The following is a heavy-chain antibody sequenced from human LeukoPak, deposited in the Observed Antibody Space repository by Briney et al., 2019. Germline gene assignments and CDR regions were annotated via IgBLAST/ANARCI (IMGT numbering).Heavy chain of an antibody. CDR3: ARGRPDYDFWSGPFDY. CDR2: IIPILGIA. CDR1: GGTFSSYT. Sequence: SVKVSCKASGGTFSSYTISWVRQAPGQGLEWMGRIIPILGIANYAQKFQGRVTITADKSTSTAYMELSSLRSEDTAVYYCARGRPDYDFWSGPFDYWGQGTLVTVTS. D-gene: IGHD3-3*01. J-gene: IGHJ4*02. V-gene: IGHV1-69*02.